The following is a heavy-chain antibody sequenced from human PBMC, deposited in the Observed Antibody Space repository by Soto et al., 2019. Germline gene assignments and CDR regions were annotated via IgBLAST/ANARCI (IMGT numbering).Heavy chain of an antibody. Sequence: EVQLVESGGGLVKPGGSLRLSCAASGFTFSNYNMNWVRQAPGKGLEWVSSISSSSSYIYYADSMKGRFTISRDNAKNSLYLQMNSLRAEDTAVYYCAREVTVVRGTRRADWFDPWGQGTLVTVSS. V-gene: IGHV3-21*06. D-gene: IGHD3-10*01. CDR1: GFTFSNYN. CDR3: AREVTVVRGTRRADWFDP. CDR2: ISSSSSYI. J-gene: IGHJ5*02.